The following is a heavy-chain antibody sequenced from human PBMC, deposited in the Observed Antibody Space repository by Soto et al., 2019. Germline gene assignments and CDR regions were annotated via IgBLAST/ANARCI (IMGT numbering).Heavy chain of an antibody. V-gene: IGHV1-69*06. CDR3: AVSYSGYDKRKYYFDY. Sequence: SVKVSCKASGGTFSSYAISWVRQAPGQGLEWMGGIIPIFGTANYAQKFQGRVTITADKSTSTAYMELSSLRSEDTAVYYCAVSYSGYDKRKYYFDYWGQGTLVTVSS. CDR1: GGTFSSYA. D-gene: IGHD5-12*01. J-gene: IGHJ4*02. CDR2: IIPIFGTA.